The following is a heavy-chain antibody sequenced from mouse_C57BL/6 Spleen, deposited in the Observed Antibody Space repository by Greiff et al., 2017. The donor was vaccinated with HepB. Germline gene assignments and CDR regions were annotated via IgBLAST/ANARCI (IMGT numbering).Heavy chain of an antibody. J-gene: IGHJ2*01. V-gene: IGHV5-17*01. D-gene: IGHD1-1*01. CDR2: ISRGSSTI. Sequence: DVQLVESGGGLVKPGGSLKLSCAASGFTFSDYGMPWVRQAPEKGLEWVAYISRGSSTIYYADTVKGRFTISRDNAKNTLFLQMTSLRSEDTAMYYCARQNYYGSTYDYWGQGTTLTVSS. CDR1: GFTFSDYG. CDR3: ARQNYYGSTYDY.